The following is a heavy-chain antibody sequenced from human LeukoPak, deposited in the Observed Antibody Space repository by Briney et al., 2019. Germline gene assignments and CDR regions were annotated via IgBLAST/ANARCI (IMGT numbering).Heavy chain of an antibody. V-gene: IGHV3-74*01. Sequence: PGGSLRLCCAASGFTFSSHWMHWVRQAPGKGLVWVSRINSDGSITTYADSAQGRFTISRDNAKNTLYLQMNSLRVEDTAVYYCARDYNWNPPDYWGQGTLVTVSS. J-gene: IGHJ4*02. CDR2: INSDGSIT. D-gene: IGHD1-1*01. CDR1: GFTFSSHW. CDR3: ARDYNWNPPDY.